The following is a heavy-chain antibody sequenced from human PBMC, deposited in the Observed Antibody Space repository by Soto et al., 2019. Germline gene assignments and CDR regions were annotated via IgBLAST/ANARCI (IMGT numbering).Heavy chain of an antibody. CDR3: ARLPGAYFDY. CDR2: IYYSGST. Sequence: SETLSLTCTVSGGSISSYYWSWIRQPPGKGLEWIGYIYYSGSTNYNPSLKSRVTISVDTSKNQFSLKLSSVTAADTAVYYCARLPGAYFDYWGQGTLVTVSS. D-gene: IGHD1-26*01. J-gene: IGHJ4*02. V-gene: IGHV4-59*08. CDR1: GGSISSYY.